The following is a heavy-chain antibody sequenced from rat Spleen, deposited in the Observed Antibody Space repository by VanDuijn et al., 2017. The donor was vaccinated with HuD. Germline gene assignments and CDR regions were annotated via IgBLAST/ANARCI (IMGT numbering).Heavy chain of an antibody. CDR2: LSYDGDTT. D-gene: IGHD1-2*01. CDR3: TTRPYYSSLNWFPY. CDR1: GFTFSNYG. J-gene: IGHJ3*01. V-gene: IGHV5-20*01. Sequence: EVQLVESGGGLVQPGRSMKLSCAASGFTFSNYGLAWVRQAPKKGLAWVAYLSYDGDTTYYRDSVKGRFTISRDNAKSTLHLQMDSLTSEDTATYYCTTRPYYSSLNWFPYWGQGTLVTVSS.